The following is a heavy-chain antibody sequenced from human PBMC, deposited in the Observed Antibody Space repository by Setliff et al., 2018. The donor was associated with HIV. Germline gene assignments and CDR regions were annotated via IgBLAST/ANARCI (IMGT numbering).Heavy chain of an antibody. CDR3: ATVTMVRLIGVYHMDV. J-gene: IGHJ6*03. CDR2: IYHSGST. D-gene: IGHD3-10*01. V-gene: IGHV4-4*02. Sequence: SETLSLTCAVSGGSINGSYWWRWVRQPPGKGLEWIGEIYHSGSTNYNPSLKSRVTISVDKSNNQFSLKMNYGTAADAALYYCATVTMVRLIGVYHMDVWGKGTPGTVSS. CDR1: GGSINGSYW.